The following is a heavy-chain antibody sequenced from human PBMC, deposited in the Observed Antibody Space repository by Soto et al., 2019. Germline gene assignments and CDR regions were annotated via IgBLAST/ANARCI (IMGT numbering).Heavy chain of an antibody. CDR2: ISGSGGST. Sequence: PGRPLRPSCAASGFTFSSYAMIRVLQAPGKGLEWVSAISGSGGSTYYADSVKGRFTISRDNSKNTLYLQMNSLRAEDTAVYYCAREADCSGGSCYSDYWGQGTLVTVSS. CDR1: GFTFSSYA. J-gene: IGHJ4*02. D-gene: IGHD2-15*01. V-gene: IGHV3-23*01. CDR3: AREADCSGGSCYSDY.